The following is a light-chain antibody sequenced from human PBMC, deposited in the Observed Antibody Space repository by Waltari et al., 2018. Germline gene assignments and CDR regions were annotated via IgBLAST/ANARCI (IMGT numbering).Light chain of an antibody. Sequence: DIQITQSPSTPSASVGDRVIISCRASQSISKWVAWYQQKPGKAPKLLIYKASTLESGVPSRFSGSGSGTEFTLTISSLQPEDFATYYCQQYNSYSLLSFGGGTKVEIK. V-gene: IGKV1-5*03. CDR1: QSISKW. J-gene: IGKJ4*01. CDR3: QQYNSYSLLS. CDR2: KAS.